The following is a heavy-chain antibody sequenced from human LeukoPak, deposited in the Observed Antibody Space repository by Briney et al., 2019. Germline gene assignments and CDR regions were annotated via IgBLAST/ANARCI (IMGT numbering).Heavy chain of an antibody. CDR2: IWYDGSNK. J-gene: IGHJ3*02. Sequence: GRSLRLSCAASGFTFSSYGMHWVRQAPGKGLEWVAVIWYDGSNKYYADSVKGRFTISRDNSKNTLYLQMNSLRAEDTAVYYCARDPPMYYYDEPGSRDAFDIWGQGTMVTVSS. CDR1: GFTFSSYG. D-gene: IGHD3-22*01. CDR3: ARDPPMYYYDEPGSRDAFDI. V-gene: IGHV3-33*01.